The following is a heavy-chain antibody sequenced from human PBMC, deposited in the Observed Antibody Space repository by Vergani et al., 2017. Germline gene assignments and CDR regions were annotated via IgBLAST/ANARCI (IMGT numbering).Heavy chain of an antibody. J-gene: IGHJ6*02. Sequence: QVQLQESGPGLVKPSQTLSLTCTVSGGSISSGGYYCSWIRQHPGKGLGWIGYIYYSGSTYYNPSLKSRVTISVDTSKNQFSLKLISVTAADTAVYYCARVHYYYYGMDVWGQGTTVTVSS. CDR2: IYYSGST. V-gene: IGHV4-31*03. CDR1: GGSISSGGYY. CDR3: ARVHYYYYGMDV.